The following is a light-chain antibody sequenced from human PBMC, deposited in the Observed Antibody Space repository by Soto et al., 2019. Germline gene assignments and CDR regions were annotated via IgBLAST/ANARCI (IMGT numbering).Light chain of an antibody. V-gene: IGLV1-44*01. J-gene: IGLJ3*02. CDR2: KNN. CDR3: AAWDDSLNGLL. CDR1: SSNIGSNA. Sequence: QSALTQPPSASGTPGQRVAISCSGSSSNIGSNAVNWYQQLPGAAPKLLIYKNNLRPSGVPDRFSGSKSGASASLAISGLQSEDEAEYYCAAWDDSLNGLLFGGGTKLTVL.